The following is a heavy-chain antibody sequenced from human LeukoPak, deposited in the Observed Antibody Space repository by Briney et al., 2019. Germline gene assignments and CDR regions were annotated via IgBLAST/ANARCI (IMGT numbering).Heavy chain of an antibody. Sequence: SETLSLTCTVSGASISSYYWSWIRQPPGKGLEWIGYIYYSGSTRYNPSLKSRVTISVDTSKIQFSLKLSSVTAADTAVYYCARVGILRFPSNWFDPWGQGTLVTVSS. D-gene: IGHD3-3*01. CDR1: GASISSYY. CDR3: ARVGILRFPSNWFDP. CDR2: IYYSGST. V-gene: IGHV4-59*01. J-gene: IGHJ5*02.